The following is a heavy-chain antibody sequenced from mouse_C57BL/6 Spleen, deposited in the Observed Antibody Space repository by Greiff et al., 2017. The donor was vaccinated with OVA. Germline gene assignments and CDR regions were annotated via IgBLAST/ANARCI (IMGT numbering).Heavy chain of an antibody. CDR3: ARHYYSNFFDY. CDR1: GFTFSSYT. D-gene: IGHD2-12*01. V-gene: IGHV5-9*01. CDR2: ISGGGGNT. Sequence: EVQVVESGGGLVKPGGSLKLSCAASGFTFSSYTMSWVRQTPEKRLEWVATISGGGGNTYYPDSVKGRFTISRDNAKSTLYLQMSSLRSEDTALYYCARHYYSNFFDYWGQGTTLTVSS. J-gene: IGHJ2*01.